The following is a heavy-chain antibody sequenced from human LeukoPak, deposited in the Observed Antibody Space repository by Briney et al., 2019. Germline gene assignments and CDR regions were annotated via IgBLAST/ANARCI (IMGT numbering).Heavy chain of an antibody. V-gene: IGHV3-30-3*01. CDR2: ISYDGSNK. CDR1: GFTFSSYA. J-gene: IGHJ3*02. D-gene: IGHD3-3*01. Sequence: GRSLRLSCAASGFTFSSYAMYWVRQAPGKGLEWVAVISYDGSNKYYADSVKGRFTISRDNSKNTLYLQMNSLRAEDTAVYYCARGPLYYDFWSGYYLDAFDIWGQGTMVTVSS. CDR3: ARGPLYYDFWSGYYLDAFDI.